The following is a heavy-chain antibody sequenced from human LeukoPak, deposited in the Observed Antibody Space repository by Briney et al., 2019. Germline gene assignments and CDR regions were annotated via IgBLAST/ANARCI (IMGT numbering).Heavy chain of an antibody. Sequence: SGTLSLTCAVSGGSISSSNWWSWVRQPPGKGLEWIGEIYHSGSTNYNPSLKSRVTISVDKSKNQFSLKLSSVTAADTAVYYCARRRITMIVVVIWRSYFDYWGQGTLVTVSS. CDR3: ARRRITMIVVVIWRSYFDY. CDR2: IYHSGST. D-gene: IGHD3-22*01. V-gene: IGHV4-4*02. CDR1: GGSISSSNW. J-gene: IGHJ4*02.